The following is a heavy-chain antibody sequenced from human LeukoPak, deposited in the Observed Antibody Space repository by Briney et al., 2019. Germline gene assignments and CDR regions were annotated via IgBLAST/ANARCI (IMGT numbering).Heavy chain of an antibody. V-gene: IGHV1-46*01. Sequence: ASVKVSCKASGYTFTSYYMHWVRQAPGQGLEWMGIINPSGGSTSYAQKFQGRVTMTRDTSTSTVYMELSSLRSEDTAVYYCARDGMVRGSEFSPFDYWGQGTLVTVSS. D-gene: IGHD3-10*01. CDR3: ARDGMVRGSEFSPFDY. J-gene: IGHJ4*02. CDR2: INPSGGST. CDR1: GYTFTSYY.